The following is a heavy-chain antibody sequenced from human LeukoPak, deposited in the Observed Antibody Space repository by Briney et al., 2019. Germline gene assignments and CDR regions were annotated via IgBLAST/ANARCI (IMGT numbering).Heavy chain of an antibody. CDR1: GGSFSGYY. J-gene: IGHJ5*02. CDR3: AKNPYFYGSGSPPGGFDP. CDR2: INHSGST. Sequence: SETLSLTCAVYGGSFSGYYWSWIRQPPGKGLEWIGEINHSGSTNYNPSLKSRVTISVDTSKNQFSLKLSSVTAAETAVYYCAKNPYFYGSGSPPGGFDPWGQGTLVTVSS. V-gene: IGHV4-34*01. D-gene: IGHD3-10*01.